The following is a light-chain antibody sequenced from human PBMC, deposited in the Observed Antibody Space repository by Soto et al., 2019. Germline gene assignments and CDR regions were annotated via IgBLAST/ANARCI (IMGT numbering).Light chain of an antibody. CDR1: QSVSSSY. CDR2: GAS. CDR3: QQYGSSPLT. Sequence: EIVLTQSPGTLSLSPGERATLSCRASQSVSSSYLAWYQQKPGQARRLLIYGASTRATGIPDRFSGSGSGTDFTLTISRLEPDDFAVYYCQQYGSSPLTFGPGTKVDIK. V-gene: IGKV3-20*01. J-gene: IGKJ3*01.